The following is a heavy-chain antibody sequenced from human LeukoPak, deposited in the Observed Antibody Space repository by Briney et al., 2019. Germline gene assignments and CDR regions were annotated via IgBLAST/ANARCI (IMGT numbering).Heavy chain of an antibody. D-gene: IGHD1-26*01. CDR3: AREGIVGASFDY. V-gene: IGHV1-69*13. CDR2: IIPIFGTA. Sequence: SVKVSFTASGGTFSGYAISWVRQAPGQGLEWMGGIIPIFGTANYAQKFQGRVTITADESTSTAYMELSSLRSEDTAVYYCAREGIVGASFDYWGQGTLVTVSS. CDR1: GGTFSGYA. J-gene: IGHJ4*02.